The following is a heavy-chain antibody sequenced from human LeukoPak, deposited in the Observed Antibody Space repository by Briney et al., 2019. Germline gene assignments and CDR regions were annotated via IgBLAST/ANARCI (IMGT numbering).Heavy chain of an antibody. CDR1: QFSVSINF. J-gene: IGHJ6*04. Sequence: PGGSLRLSCEASQFSVSINFMSWVRQTPGKGLEWVSYISSSGSTIYYADSVKGRFTISRDNAKNSLYLQMNSLRAEDTAVYYCAELGITMIGGVWGKGTTVTISS. D-gene: IGHD3-10*02. CDR3: AELGITMIGGV. V-gene: IGHV3-11*04. CDR2: ISSSGSTI.